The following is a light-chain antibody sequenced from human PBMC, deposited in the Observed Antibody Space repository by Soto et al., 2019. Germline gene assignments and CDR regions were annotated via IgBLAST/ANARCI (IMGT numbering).Light chain of an antibody. CDR2: DAS. J-gene: IGKJ4*01. CDR3: QQRSDWPST. Sequence: EIVLTQSPATLSLSPGERATLSCRASQSVSSYLAWYQQKSGQAPRLLIYDASNRATGIPARFSGSGSGTDFTLTISSLEPDDFAVYYCQQRSDWPSTFGGGTKVDIK. V-gene: IGKV3-11*01. CDR1: QSVSSY.